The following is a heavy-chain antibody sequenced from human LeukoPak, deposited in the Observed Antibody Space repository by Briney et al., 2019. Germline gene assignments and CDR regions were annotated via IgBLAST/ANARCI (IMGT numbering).Heavy chain of an antibody. J-gene: IGHJ4*02. V-gene: IGHV3-66*01. CDR2: IYSGGTT. D-gene: IGHD3-10*01. Sequence: PGGSLRLSCAASGFTVSSNYMSWVRQAPGKGLEWVSLIYSGGTTYYADSVKGRFTISRDNSKNTLYLQMNSLRAEDTAVYYCARESRLGVPFDYWGQGTLVTVSS. CDR1: GFTVSSNY. CDR3: ARESRLGVPFDY.